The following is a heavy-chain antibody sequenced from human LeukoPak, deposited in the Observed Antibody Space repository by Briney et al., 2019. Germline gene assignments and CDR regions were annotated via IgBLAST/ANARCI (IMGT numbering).Heavy chain of an antibody. Sequence: SETLSLTCAVYGGSFSGYYWSWIRQPPGKGLEWMGEINHSGSTNYNTSLKSRVTMSVDTSTNQSSLKLSSVLTADTAVYYCALLQRYVDWSTNFDYWGQGTLVTVSS. CDR2: INHSGST. J-gene: IGHJ4*02. CDR1: GGSFSGYY. V-gene: IGHV4-34*01. D-gene: IGHD3-9*01. CDR3: ALLQRYVDWSTNFDY.